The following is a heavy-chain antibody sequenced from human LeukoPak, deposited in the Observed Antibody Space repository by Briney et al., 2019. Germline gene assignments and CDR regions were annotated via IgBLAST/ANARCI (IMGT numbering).Heavy chain of an antibody. D-gene: IGHD2-2*01. CDR3: ACLSSTSFGSCGGY. V-gene: IGHV1-18*01. CDR1: GYTFTSYG. CDR2: ISAYNGNT. Sequence: ASVKVSCKASGYTFTSYGISWVRQAPGQGLEWMGWISAYNGNTNYAQELQGRVTMTTDTSTSTAYMELRSLRSDDTAVYYCACLSSTSFGSCGGYWGQGTLVTVSS. J-gene: IGHJ4*02.